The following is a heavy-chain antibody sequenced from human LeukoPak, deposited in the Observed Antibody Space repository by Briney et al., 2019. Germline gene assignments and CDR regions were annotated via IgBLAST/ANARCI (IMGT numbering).Heavy chain of an antibody. V-gene: IGHV3-23*01. CDR3: ATDVAYYYYYYMDV. Sequence: PGGSLRLSCAASGFTFSSYAMSWVRQAPGKGLEWVSAISGSGGSTYYADSVKGRFTISRDNSKNTLYLQMTSLRAEDTAVYYCATDVAYYYYYYMDVWGKGTTVTVSS. CDR2: ISGSGGST. CDR1: GFTFSSYA. J-gene: IGHJ6*03. D-gene: IGHD5-12*01.